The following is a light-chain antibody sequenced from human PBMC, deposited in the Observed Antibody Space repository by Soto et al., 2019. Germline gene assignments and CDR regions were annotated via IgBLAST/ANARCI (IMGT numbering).Light chain of an antibody. V-gene: IGKV1-27*01. CDR3: QKYNSAPLT. CDR1: LGVSNY. Sequence: DIPVTQSPSSLSASIGDRVTITCRASLGVSNYLAWSQQKPGRVPNLLIYAASTMQSGVPSRFSGSGSGPDFTLTISSLQPEDVATYYCQKYNSAPLTFGGGTKIEIK. CDR2: AAS. J-gene: IGKJ4*01.